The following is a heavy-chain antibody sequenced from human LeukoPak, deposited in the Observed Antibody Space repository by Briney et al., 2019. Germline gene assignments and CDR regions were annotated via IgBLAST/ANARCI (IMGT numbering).Heavy chain of an antibody. Sequence: ASVKVSCKASGYTFTSYGTSLVRQAPGQGLEWMGWISAYNGNTNYAQKLQGRVTMTTDTSTSTAYMELRSLRSDDTAVYYCARDRTAMAHFDYWGQGTLVTVSS. CDR1: GYTFTSYG. CDR2: ISAYNGNT. CDR3: ARDRTAMAHFDY. D-gene: IGHD5-18*01. J-gene: IGHJ4*02. V-gene: IGHV1-18*01.